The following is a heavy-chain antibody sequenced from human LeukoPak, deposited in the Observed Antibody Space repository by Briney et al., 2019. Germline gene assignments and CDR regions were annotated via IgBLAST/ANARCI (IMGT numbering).Heavy chain of an antibody. J-gene: IGHJ4*02. V-gene: IGHV1-46*01. CDR1: GFTFSSYG. CDR3: ARAHDFGGVWGDYFDY. Sequence: GGSLRLSCAASGFTFSSYGMHWVRQAPGQGLEWMGIINPSGGSTSYAQKFQGRVTMTRDTSTSTVYMELSSLRSEDTAVYYCARAHDFGGVWGDYFDYWGQGTLVTVSS. CDR2: INPSGGST. D-gene: IGHD3-16*01.